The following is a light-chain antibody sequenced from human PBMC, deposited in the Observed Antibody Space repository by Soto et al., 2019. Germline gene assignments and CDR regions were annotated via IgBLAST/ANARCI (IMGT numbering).Light chain of an antibody. Sequence: EIVMTQSPATLSVSPGKRSTLSCRASQNISNYLIWYQKKPGQSPRLLIYDVSNRATGIPARLSGSGYGTDFTITISSIETEDFEVYYCQQRSNWPRTFGHGTKVDIK. J-gene: IGKJ1*01. CDR2: DVS. CDR3: QQRSNWPRT. CDR1: QNISNY. V-gene: IGKV3-11*01.